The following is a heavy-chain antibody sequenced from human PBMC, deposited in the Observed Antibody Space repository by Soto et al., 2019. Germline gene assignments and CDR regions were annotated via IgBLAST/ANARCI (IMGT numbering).Heavy chain of an antibody. CDR2: FYSSGSI. CDR3: ARMYSSGSGWFHT. V-gene: IGHV4-31*03. J-gene: IGHJ5*02. CDR1: GYSITAGGYY. D-gene: IGHD6-19*01. Sequence: PSETLSLTCFVSGYSITAGGYYWSWIRHHPGKGLEWIGSFYSSGSIIYNPSLRSRVSISGDTSSNQFSMSLTSVTAADTARYYCARMYSSGSGWFHTWGQATLVTVSS.